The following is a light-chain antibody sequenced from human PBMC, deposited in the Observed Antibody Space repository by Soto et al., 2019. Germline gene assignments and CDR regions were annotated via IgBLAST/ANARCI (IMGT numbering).Light chain of an antibody. Sequence: QSVLTQPASVSGSPGQSITISCTGTSSDVGGYNYVSWYQQHPGKAPKLMIYEVSNRPSGVSNRFSGSKSGNTASLTISGLQAEDEADYYCGTWDDDLSVVLFGGGTKLTVL. V-gene: IGLV2-14*01. CDR1: SSDVGGYNY. CDR3: GTWDDDLSVVL. CDR2: EVS. J-gene: IGLJ2*01.